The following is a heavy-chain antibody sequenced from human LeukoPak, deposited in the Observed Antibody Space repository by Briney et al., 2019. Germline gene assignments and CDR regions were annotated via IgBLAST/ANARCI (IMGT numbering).Heavy chain of an antibody. CDR1: GFTFSSYS. V-gene: IGHV3-21*01. CDR2: ISSSSSYI. J-gene: IGHJ6*03. CDR3: ARLATATQEYYYYYYMDV. D-gene: IGHD1-14*01. Sequence: GGSLRLSCAASGFTFSSYSMNWVRQAPGKGLEWVSSISSSSSYIYYADSVKGRFTISRDNAKNSLYLQMNSLRAEDTAVYYCARLATATQEYYYYYYMDVWGKGTTVTVSS.